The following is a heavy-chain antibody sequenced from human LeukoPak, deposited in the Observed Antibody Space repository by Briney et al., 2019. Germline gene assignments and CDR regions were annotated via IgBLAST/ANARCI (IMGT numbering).Heavy chain of an antibody. Sequence: GGSLRLSCAASGFTFSSYGMHWVRQAPGKGLEWVAFIRYDGSNKYYADSVKGRFTISRDNSKNTLYLQMNSLRAEDTAVYYCAKDEAEYEWELLPDYWGQGTLVTVSS. CDR2: IRYDGSNK. CDR1: GFTFSSYG. J-gene: IGHJ4*02. CDR3: AKDEAEYEWELLPDY. D-gene: IGHD1-26*01. V-gene: IGHV3-30*02.